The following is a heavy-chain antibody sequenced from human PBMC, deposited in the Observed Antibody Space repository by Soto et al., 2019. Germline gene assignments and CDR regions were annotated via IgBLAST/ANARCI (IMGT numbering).Heavy chain of an antibody. CDR2: IYWDDDK. Sequence: QITLNESGPTQVNPRQALTLTCTFSGFSLTTSGVGVGWIRQSPGKAPEWLALIYWDDDKRYSPSPKSRLTITKDTSKNQVVLKMADLDPADTATYYCAHRVLRTVFGLVTTTAIYFDFWGQGTPVAVSS. D-gene: IGHD3-3*01. V-gene: IGHV2-5*02. J-gene: IGHJ4*02. CDR3: AHRVLRTVFGLVTTTAIYFDF. CDR1: GFSLTTSGVG.